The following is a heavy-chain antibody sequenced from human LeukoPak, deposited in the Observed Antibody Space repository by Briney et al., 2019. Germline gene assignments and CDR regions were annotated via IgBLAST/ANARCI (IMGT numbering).Heavy chain of an antibody. CDR1: GYSISSGYY. CDR3: ARILGAYCNGGSCYSGDKWFDP. V-gene: IGHV4-38-2*01. Sequence: SETLSLTCAVSGYSISSGYYWGWIGQHPGKGLEWIGSIYHSGGSSYKPTLKSRDTISVDTAKNHFSLRLSSVTAADTAVYYCARILGAYCNGGSCYSGDKWFDPWGRGTLDTV. D-gene: IGHD2-15*01. CDR2: IYHSGGS. J-gene: IGHJ5*02.